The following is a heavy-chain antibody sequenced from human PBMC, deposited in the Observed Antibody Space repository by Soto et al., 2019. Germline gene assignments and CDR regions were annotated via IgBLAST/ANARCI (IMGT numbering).Heavy chain of an antibody. Sequence: PGGSLRLSCAASGFTFSNAWMSWVRQAPGKGLEWVGRIKSKTDGGTTDYAAPVKGRFTISRDDSKNTLYLQMNSLKTEDTAVYYCTTAVAGTWYYFDYWGQGTLVTVSS. CDR3: TTAVAGTWYYFDY. CDR1: GFTFSNAW. V-gene: IGHV3-15*01. J-gene: IGHJ4*02. CDR2: IKSKTDGGTT. D-gene: IGHD6-19*01.